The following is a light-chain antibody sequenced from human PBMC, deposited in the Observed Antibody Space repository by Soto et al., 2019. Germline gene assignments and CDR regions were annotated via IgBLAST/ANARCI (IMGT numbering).Light chain of an antibody. CDR3: QTWDTGISVV. J-gene: IGLJ2*01. CDR2: LNNDGSH. Sequence: QTVVTQSPSASASLGASVKLTCTLSSGHSNYAIAWHQQQPEKGPRYLMKLNNDGSHSKGDGIPDRFSGSSSGAERYLTISRLQSEYESDYYCQTWDTGISVVFGGGTKVTVL. CDR1: SGHSNYA. V-gene: IGLV4-69*01.